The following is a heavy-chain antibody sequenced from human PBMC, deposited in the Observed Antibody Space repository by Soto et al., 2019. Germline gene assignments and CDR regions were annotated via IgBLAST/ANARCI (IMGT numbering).Heavy chain of an antibody. V-gene: IGHV3-23*01. CDR3: AKDLNGSGSFTSYYHYGMDV. CDR2: ISGSGRNT. J-gene: IGHJ6*02. D-gene: IGHD3-10*01. CDR1: GFTFSNYA. Sequence: EVQMLESGGGLVHPGGSLRLSCAASGFTFSNYAMNWVRQAPGKGLGWVSSISGSGRNTYYADSVKGRLTISRDSSKNTLYLQMNSLRVEDTGVYYCAKDLNGSGSFTSYYHYGMDVWGQGNTVTVSS.